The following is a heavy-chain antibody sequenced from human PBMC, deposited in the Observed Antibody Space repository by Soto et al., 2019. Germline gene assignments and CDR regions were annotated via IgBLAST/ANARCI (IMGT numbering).Heavy chain of an antibody. V-gene: IGHV1-8*02. Sequence: QVQLVQSGAEVKEPGASVRVSCKASGYTFINYDISWVRQATGQGLEWMGWMNPGSGKTGYASKFQGRVTMTRDAYTRTAHLEPSSLTSEDTAVYYCARMASFGTLNWFEPWGQGTLVTVSS. CDR2: MNPGSGKT. CDR1: GYTFINYD. J-gene: IGHJ5*02. CDR3: ARMASFGTLNWFEP. D-gene: IGHD3-16*01.